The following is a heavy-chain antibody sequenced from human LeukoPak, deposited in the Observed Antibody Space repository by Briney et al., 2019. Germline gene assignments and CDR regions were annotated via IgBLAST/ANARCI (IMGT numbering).Heavy chain of an antibody. CDR3: AKAAASGRTFDY. Sequence: PGGSLRLSCAASGFTFSDYYMTWIRQAPGKGLEWVSYISTSGSTIYYADSVRGRFTISRDNAKNSLYLQMNSLRAEDTAVYYCAKAAASGRTFDYWGQGTLVTVSS. CDR2: ISTSGSTI. D-gene: IGHD3-10*01. V-gene: IGHV3-11*01. CDR1: GFTFSDYY. J-gene: IGHJ4*02.